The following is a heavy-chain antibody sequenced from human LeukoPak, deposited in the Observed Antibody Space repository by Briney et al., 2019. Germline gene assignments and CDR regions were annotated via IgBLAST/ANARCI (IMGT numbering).Heavy chain of an antibody. J-gene: IGHJ4*02. Sequence: GASVKVSCKASGGTFTGYALSWVRQAPGQGLEWRGGSIPVFGTPTYAQNFQGRITITAHESTSTAYMELSSLRSEDTAVYYCASVISYHDLLTGFHNVNYFDFWGQGTLVTGSS. V-gene: IGHV1-69*13. CDR3: ASVISYHDLLTGFHNVNYFDF. CDR2: SIPVFGTP. CDR1: GGTFTGYA. D-gene: IGHD3-9*01.